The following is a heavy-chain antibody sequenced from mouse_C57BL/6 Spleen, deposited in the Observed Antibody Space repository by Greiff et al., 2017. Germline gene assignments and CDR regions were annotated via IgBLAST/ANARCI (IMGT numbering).Heavy chain of an antibody. D-gene: IGHD2-12*01. Sequence: QVQLQQPGAELVRPGSSVKLSCKASGYTFTSYWMHWVKQRPIQGLEWIGNIDPSDSETHYNQKFKDKATLTVDQSSSTAYMQLSSRTSEDSAFYYCARRRFTTGYYYAIDYWGQGTSVTVSS. CDR2: IDPSDSET. V-gene: IGHV1-52*01. CDR1: GYTFTSYW. J-gene: IGHJ4*01. CDR3: ARRRFTTGYYYAIDY.